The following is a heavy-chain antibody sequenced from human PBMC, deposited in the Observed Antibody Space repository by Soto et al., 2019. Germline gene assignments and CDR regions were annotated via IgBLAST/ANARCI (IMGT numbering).Heavy chain of an antibody. CDR1: GFTFSDYY. J-gene: IGHJ6*02. Sequence: VQLVESGGGLVKPGGSLRLSCAASGFTFSDYYMSWIRQAPGKGLEWVSYISSSGTTIYYADSVKGRFTISRDNAKNSLYLQMNSLRAEDTAVYYCARDQYYDFWSGYYTDYYYGMDVWGQGTTVTVSS. D-gene: IGHD3-3*01. V-gene: IGHV3-11*01. CDR2: ISSSGTTI. CDR3: ARDQYYDFWSGYYTDYYYGMDV.